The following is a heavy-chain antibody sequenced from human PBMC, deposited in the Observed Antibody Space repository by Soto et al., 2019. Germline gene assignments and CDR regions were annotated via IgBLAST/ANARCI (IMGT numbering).Heavy chain of an antibody. J-gene: IGHJ6*02. D-gene: IGHD6-13*01. CDR1: GYTFSDFS. Sequence: QVHLVQSGAEVRKPGASVKVSCKASGYTFSDFSMHWVRQAPGQGLEWVGWMNPDTGGTNYAQKFQGWVTMTRDTSISTAYMELIRLRSDDTAVYYCARDPYTSSSGYYYGMDVWGQGTTVTVSS. CDR3: ARDPYTSSSGYYYGMDV. V-gene: IGHV1-2*04. CDR2: MNPDTGGT.